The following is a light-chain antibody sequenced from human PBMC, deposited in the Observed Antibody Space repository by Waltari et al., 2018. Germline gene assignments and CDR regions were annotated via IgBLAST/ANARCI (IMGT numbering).Light chain of an antibody. CDR2: AAS. CDR1: KGISSY. CDR3: QQLNSYPLT. V-gene: IGKV1-9*01. Sequence: DLQLTQSPSFLSASVADRVTITCRASKGISSYLAWYQQKPGKAPKLLIYAASTLQSGVPSRFSGSGSGTEFTLTISSLQPEDFATYYCQQLNSYPLTFGGGTKVEIK. J-gene: IGKJ4*01.